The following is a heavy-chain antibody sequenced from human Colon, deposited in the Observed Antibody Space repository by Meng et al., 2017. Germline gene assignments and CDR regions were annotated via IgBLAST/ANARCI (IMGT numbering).Heavy chain of an antibody. J-gene: IGHJ5*02. CDR1: GASIKRYF. D-gene: IGHD3-10*01. CDR3: ATSDRVPGWFDP. V-gene: IGHV4-59*01. Sequence: QVQRQEPGPGLVKPSETLSLTRTVSGASIKRYFWSWLRQAQGKGLEWIASIYYSGRTDYNPSLKSRVAISVDTSKSHFSLNLSSVTAADTAVYYCATSDRVPGWFDPWGQGTLVTVSS. CDR2: IYYSGRT.